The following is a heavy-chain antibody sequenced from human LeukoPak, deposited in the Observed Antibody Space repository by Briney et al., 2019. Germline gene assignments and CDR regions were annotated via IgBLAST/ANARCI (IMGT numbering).Heavy chain of an antibody. D-gene: IGHD6-19*01. CDR2: ISAYNGNT. CDR1: GYTFTSYG. V-gene: IGHV1-18*01. J-gene: IGHJ4*02. Sequence: ASVKVSCKASGYTFTSYGNSWVRQAHGQGLEWMGWISAYNGNTNYAQKLQGRVTMTTDTSTSTAYMELRSLRSDDTAVYYCARDLYSSGWSLADYWGQGTLVTVSS. CDR3: ARDLYSSGWSLADY.